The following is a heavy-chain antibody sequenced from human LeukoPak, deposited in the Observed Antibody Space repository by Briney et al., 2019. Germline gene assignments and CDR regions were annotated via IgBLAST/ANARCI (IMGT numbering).Heavy chain of an antibody. CDR1: GGSISSGGYY. V-gene: IGHV4-31*03. CDR2: IYYSGST. CDR3: ARGRIVVVVVATPWFDP. Sequence: SETLSLTCTVSGGSISSGGYYWSWIRQHPGKGPEWIGYIYYSGSTYYNPSLKSRVTISVDTSKNQFSLKLSSVTAADTAVYYCARGRIVVVVVATPWFDPWGQGTLVTVSS. D-gene: IGHD2-15*01. J-gene: IGHJ5*02.